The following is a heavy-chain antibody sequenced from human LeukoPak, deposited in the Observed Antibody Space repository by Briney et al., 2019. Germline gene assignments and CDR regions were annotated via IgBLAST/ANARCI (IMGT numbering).Heavy chain of an antibody. CDR3: ARADSSSWFFRFNY. Sequence: SETLSLTCAVSGGSISSSNWWSWVRQPPGKGLEWIGEIYHSGSTNYNPSLKSRVTISVDKSKNQFSLKLSSVTAADTAVYYCARADSSSWFFRFNYWGQGTLVTVSS. V-gene: IGHV4-4*02. CDR1: GGSISSSNW. CDR2: IYHSGST. J-gene: IGHJ4*02. D-gene: IGHD6-13*01.